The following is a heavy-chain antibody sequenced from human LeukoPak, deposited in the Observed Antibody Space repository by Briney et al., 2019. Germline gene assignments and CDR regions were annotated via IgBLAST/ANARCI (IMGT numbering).Heavy chain of an antibody. V-gene: IGHV3-30*02. CDR1: GFTFSRYG. J-gene: IGHJ4*02. Sequence: GGSLRLSCAASGFTFSRYGMHWVRQAPGKGLEWVAFIRYDGSNKYYADSVKGRFTISRDNSDNTLYLQMNSLRAEDTAVFYCARDSNYYGSGSYSSWGYWGQGTLVTVSS. CDR3: ARDSNYYGSGSYSSWGY. D-gene: IGHD3-10*01. CDR2: IRYDGSNK.